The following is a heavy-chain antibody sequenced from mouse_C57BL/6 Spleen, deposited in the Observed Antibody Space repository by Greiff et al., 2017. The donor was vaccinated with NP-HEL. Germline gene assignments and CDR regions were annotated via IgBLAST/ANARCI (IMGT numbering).Heavy chain of an antibody. CDR1: GFNIKDDY. J-gene: IGHJ3*01. CDR2: IDPENGDT. CDR3: TPYGNRFAY. V-gene: IGHV14-4*01. D-gene: IGHD2-1*01. Sequence: EVKLEESGAELVRPGASVKLSCTASGFNIKDDYMHWVKQRPEQGLEWIGWIDPENGDTEYASKFQGKATITADTSSNTAYLQLSSLTSEDTAVYYCTPYGNRFAYWGQGTLVTVSA.